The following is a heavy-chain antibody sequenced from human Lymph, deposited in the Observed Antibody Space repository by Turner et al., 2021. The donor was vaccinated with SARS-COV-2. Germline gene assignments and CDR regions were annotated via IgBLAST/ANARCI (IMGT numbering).Heavy chain of an antibody. J-gene: IGHJ6*02. D-gene: IGHD1-1*01. V-gene: IGHV4-59*08. Sequence: QVQLQESGPGLVRPSETLSLTCPVSGVSIISQSWSWILQSPGRGLAWIGYFYKIGMIDYNPTLRSRVTRSVDTSKNQLSLNLISMTAADTAVYYCARHQGSTSGYDHGMNVWGQGTAVIVSS. CDR2: FYKIGMI. CDR3: ARHQGSTSGYDHGMNV. CDR1: GVSIISQS.